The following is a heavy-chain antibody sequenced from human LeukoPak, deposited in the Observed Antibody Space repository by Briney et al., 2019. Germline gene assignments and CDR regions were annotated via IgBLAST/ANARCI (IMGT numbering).Heavy chain of an antibody. CDR1: GGPFSDYY. V-gene: IGHV4-34*01. D-gene: IGHD5-24*01. Sequence: SETLSLTCAVYGGPFSDYYWSWIRQPPGKGLEWIGRINHSGSTNYSPSLKSRATISVDTSKSQFSLKLNSMTAADTAVYYCARGEGARDGYNYEGPFYFDYWGQGTLVTVSS. CDR3: ARGEGARDGYNYEGPFYFDY. J-gene: IGHJ4*02. CDR2: INHSGST.